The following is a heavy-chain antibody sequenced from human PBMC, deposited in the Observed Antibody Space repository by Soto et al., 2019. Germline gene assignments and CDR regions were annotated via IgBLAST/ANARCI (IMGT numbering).Heavy chain of an antibody. CDR1: GFTFDDFA. V-gene: IGHV3-9*01. CDR2: VDWNSGST. D-gene: IGHD6-25*01. CDR3: VKVRGSYEVRFGMDV. J-gene: IGHJ6*02. Sequence: SLTLSCAASGFTFDDFAMHWVRQAPRKGLEWVSGVDWNSGSTAYADSVKGRFTISRDNARNSLYLQMNSLRAEDTALYYCVKVRGSYEVRFGMDVWGRGTTVPVSS.